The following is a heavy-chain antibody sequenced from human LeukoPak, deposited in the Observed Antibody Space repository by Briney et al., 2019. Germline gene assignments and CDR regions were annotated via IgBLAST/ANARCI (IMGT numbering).Heavy chain of an antibody. CDR3: ARHSTSGWNWFDP. CDR1: GGSISSYY. D-gene: IGHD6-19*01. Sequence: PSETLSLTCTVSGGSISSYYWSWIRQPPGKGQEWIGYIYYSGSTNYNPSLKSRVTISVDTSKNQFSLKLSSVTAADTAVYYCARHSTSGWNWFDPWGQGTLVTVSS. J-gene: IGHJ5*02. CDR2: IYYSGST. V-gene: IGHV4-59*08.